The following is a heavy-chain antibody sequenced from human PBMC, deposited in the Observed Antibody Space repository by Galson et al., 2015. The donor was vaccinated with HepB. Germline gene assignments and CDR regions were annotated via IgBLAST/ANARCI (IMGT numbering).Heavy chain of an antibody. Sequence: SVKVSCKASGGTFNNFAFSWVRQAPGQGLEWMGGIIPIFVRPDYAQKFQGRVTITADKSTSTAYMELNSLSSEDTAIYYCAARPHVAAAGNFYYAMDVWGQGTTITVS. J-gene: IGHJ6*02. D-gene: IGHD6-13*01. CDR1: GGTFNNFA. V-gene: IGHV1-69*06. CDR2: IIPIFVRP. CDR3: AARPHVAAAGNFYYAMDV.